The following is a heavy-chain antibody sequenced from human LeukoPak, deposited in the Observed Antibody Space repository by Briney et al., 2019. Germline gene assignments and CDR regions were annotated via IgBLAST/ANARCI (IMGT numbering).Heavy chain of an antibody. J-gene: IGHJ4*02. Sequence: GGCLRLSCAASGFTFSSYAMSWVRQAPGKGLEWVSAINGSGANTYYADSVTGRFTISRDNSKNTLYLQMNSLRAEDTAVYYCAKDLANDTLVRGVIPYWGQGTLVTVSS. V-gene: IGHV3-23*01. CDR1: GFTFSSYA. CDR3: AKDLANDTLVRGVIPY. CDR2: INGSGANT. D-gene: IGHD3-10*01.